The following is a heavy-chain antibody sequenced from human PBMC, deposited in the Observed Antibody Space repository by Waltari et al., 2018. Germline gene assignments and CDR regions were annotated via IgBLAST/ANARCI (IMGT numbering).Heavy chain of an antibody. J-gene: IGHJ6*03. CDR3: ATKNDYGDIRRVSYYYYYMDV. D-gene: IGHD4-17*01. CDR2: IIPILGIA. CDR1: GGNFSSYA. V-gene: IGHV1-69*10. Sequence: QVPLVQSGAEVKKAGSSVKVYCKASGGNFSSYAISWVRQATGHGLEWMGGIIPILGIANYAQKFQGRVTITADKSTSTAYMELSSLRSEDTAVYYCATKNDYGDIRRVSYYYYYMDVWGKGTTVTVSS.